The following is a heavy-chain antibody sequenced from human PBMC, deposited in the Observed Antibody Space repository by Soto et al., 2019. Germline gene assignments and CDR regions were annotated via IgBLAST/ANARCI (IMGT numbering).Heavy chain of an antibody. V-gene: IGHV4-31*03. J-gene: IGHJ5*02. CDR1: GGSISSGYYY. CDR3: ARAEGYSSTWGRLDP. Sequence: KTSETLSLTCTVSGGSISSGYYYWSWIRQHPGKGLEWIGYIYYSGTTYYNPSLKSRVTISVDTSKNQFSLKLTSVTVADTAVYYCARAEGYSSTWGRLDPWGQRSLVTVSS. CDR2: IYYSGTT. D-gene: IGHD6-13*01.